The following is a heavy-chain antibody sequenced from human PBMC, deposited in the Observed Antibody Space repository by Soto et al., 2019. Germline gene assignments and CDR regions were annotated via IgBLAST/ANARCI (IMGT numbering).Heavy chain of an antibody. J-gene: IGHJ4*02. CDR2: IKTRSYNYAT. D-gene: IGHD3-16*01. CDR1: GFTFSGSA. V-gene: IGHV3-73*02. CDR3: SRLWAGGDDRDSPPYYLDS. Sequence: EVQLVESGGGLVQPGGSVIISCAASGFTFSGSAIHWVRQASGKGLEWLGRIKTRSYNYATAYTASLKGRFTISRDESKNTAYLQMNSLKTEDTAVYFCSRLWAGGDDRDSPPYYLDSWGQGTLVTVSS.